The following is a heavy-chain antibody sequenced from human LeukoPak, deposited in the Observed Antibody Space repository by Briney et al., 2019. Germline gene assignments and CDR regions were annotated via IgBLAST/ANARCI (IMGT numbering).Heavy chain of an antibody. CDR1: GGSISSYY. Sequence: SETLSLTCTVSGGSISSYYWSWIRQPPGKGLEWIGYIYYSGSTNYNPSLKSRVTISVDTSKNQFSLKLSSVTAADTAVYYCASHYNDYVWGSYRSPPGYWGQGTLVTVSS. CDR3: ASHYNDYVWGSYRSPPGY. D-gene: IGHD3-16*02. V-gene: IGHV4-59*01. J-gene: IGHJ4*02. CDR2: IYYSGST.